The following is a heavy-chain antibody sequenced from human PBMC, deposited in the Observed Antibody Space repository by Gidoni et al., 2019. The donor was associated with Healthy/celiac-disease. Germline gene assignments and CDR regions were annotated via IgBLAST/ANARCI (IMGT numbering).Heavy chain of an antibody. CDR3: TRESIAAAGFDY. Sequence: EVQLVESGGGLVQPGGSLKLSCAASGFTFSGSAMHWVRPASGKGLEWVGRIRSKANSYATAYAASVKGRFTISRDDSKNTAYLQMNSLKTEDTAVYYCTRESIAAAGFDYWGQGTLVTVSS. D-gene: IGHD6-13*01. CDR1: GFTFSGSA. J-gene: IGHJ4*02. V-gene: IGHV3-73*01. CDR2: IRSKANSYAT.